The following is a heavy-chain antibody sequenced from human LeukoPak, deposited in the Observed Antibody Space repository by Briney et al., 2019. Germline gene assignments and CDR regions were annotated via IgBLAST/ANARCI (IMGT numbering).Heavy chain of an antibody. CDR2: INHSGST. Sequence: SETLSLTCAVYGGSFSGYYGSWIRQPPGKGLEWIGEINHSGSTNYNPSLKSRVTISVDTSKNQFSLKLSSVTAADTAVYYCARGARLVTPTYFDYWGQGTLVTVSS. D-gene: IGHD4-23*01. CDR3: ARGARLVTPTYFDY. CDR1: GGSFSGYY. J-gene: IGHJ4*02. V-gene: IGHV4-34*01.